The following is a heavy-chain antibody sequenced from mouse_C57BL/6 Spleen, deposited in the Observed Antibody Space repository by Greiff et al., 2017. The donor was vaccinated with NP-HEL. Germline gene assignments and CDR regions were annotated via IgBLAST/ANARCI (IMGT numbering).Heavy chain of an antibody. D-gene: IGHD2-4*01. J-gene: IGHJ4*01. CDR1: GYTFTDYN. CDR3: ARGDDYDVRYAMDY. Sequence: VQLKESGPELVKPGASVKMSCKASGYTFTDYNMHWVKQSHGKSLEWIGYINPNNGGTSYNQKFKGKATLTVNKSSSTAYMELRSLTSEDSAVYYCARGDDYDVRYAMDYWGQGTSVTVSS. CDR2: INPNNGGT. V-gene: IGHV1-22*01.